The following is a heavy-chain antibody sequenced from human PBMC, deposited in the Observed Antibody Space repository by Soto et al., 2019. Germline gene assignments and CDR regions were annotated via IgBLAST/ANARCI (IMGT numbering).Heavy chain of an antibody. CDR2: IGSSDGNT. J-gene: IGHJ4*02. V-gene: IGHV3-23*01. CDR3: AKILRTNYDMFFDH. CDR1: GFPFSTYV. Sequence: EAHLLESGGGLVQPGGSLRLSCAASGFPFSTYVMTWVRQAPGKGLEWVSTIGSSDGNTYYAVSVKGRFTISRDNSNNMLFLQMNSLRAEDTAVYYCAKILRTNYDMFFDHWGQGTLVTVSS. D-gene: IGHD3-9*01.